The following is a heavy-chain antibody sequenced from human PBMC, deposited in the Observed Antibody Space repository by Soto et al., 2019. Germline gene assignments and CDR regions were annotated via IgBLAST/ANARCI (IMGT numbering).Heavy chain of an antibody. Sequence: SQTLSLTCAISGDSVSSNSAAWNWIRQSPSRGLEWLGRTYYRSKWYNDYAVSVKSRITINPDTSKNQFSLQLNSVTPEDTAVYYCARAADCCDTSAYYYGLGWFDPWGQGTLVTVSS. CDR3: ARAADCCDTSAYYYGLGWFDP. V-gene: IGHV6-1*01. J-gene: IGHJ5*02. CDR2: TYYRSKWYN. D-gene: IGHD3-22*01. CDR1: GDSVSSNSAA.